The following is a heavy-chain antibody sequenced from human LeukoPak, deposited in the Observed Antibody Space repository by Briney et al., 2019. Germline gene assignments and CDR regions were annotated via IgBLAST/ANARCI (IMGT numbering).Heavy chain of an antibody. CDR2: INHSGST. CDR1: GGSFSGYY. J-gene: IGHJ3*02. Sequence: SETLSLTCAVYGGSFSGYYWSWIRQPPGKGLEWIGEINHSGSTNYNPSLKSRVTISVDTSKNQFSLKLSSVTAADTAVYYCARDCSGGSCYHHDAFDIWGQGTMVTVSS. V-gene: IGHV4-34*01. CDR3: ARDCSGGSCYHHDAFDI. D-gene: IGHD2-15*01.